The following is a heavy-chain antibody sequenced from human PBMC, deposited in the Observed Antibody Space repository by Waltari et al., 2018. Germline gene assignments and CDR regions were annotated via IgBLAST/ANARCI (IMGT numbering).Heavy chain of an antibody. J-gene: IGHJ4*02. V-gene: IGHV3-74*01. D-gene: IGHD1-26*01. CDR3: TRTLVGPYPFEN. CDR1: GFIFGNVW. CDR2: INDDGSTI. Sequence: VEIGGGSVQPVGSLRLSCAASGFIFGNVWRHWVRQVPGKGLVWVARINDDGSTISYADSVKGRFTISRDNAKNTLYLQMDSLRVEDTAVYYCTRTLVGPYPFENWGQGTLVTVSS.